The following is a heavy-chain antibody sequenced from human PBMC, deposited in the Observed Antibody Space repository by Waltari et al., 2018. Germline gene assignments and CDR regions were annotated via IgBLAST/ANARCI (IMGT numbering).Heavy chain of an antibody. V-gene: IGHV4-59*11. J-gene: IGHJ3*02. CDR1: GGSISSHY. CDR2: IYYSGST. D-gene: IGHD3-22*01. Sequence: QVQLQESGPGLVKPSETLSLTCTVSGGSISSHYWSWIRQPPGKGLEGIGYIYYSGSTNSSPSLKSRVTISVDTSKNQFSLKLSSVTAADTAVYYCARVGFYDSSGYSGAFDIWGQGTMVTVSS. CDR3: ARVGFYDSSGYSGAFDI.